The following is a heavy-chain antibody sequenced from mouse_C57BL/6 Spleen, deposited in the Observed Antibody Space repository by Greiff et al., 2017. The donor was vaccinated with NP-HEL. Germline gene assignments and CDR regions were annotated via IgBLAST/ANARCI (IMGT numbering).Heavy chain of an antibody. V-gene: IGHV1-42*01. CDR3: AGSSYWYFDV. CDR1: GYSFTGYY. CDR2: INPSTGGT. J-gene: IGHJ1*03. D-gene: IGHD1-1*01. Sequence: VQLKQSGPELVKPGASVKISCKASGYSFTGYYMNWVKQSPEKSLEWIGEINPSTGGTTYNQKFKAKATLTVDESSSTAYMQLKSLTSEDSAVYYCAGSSYWYFDVWGTGTTVTVSS.